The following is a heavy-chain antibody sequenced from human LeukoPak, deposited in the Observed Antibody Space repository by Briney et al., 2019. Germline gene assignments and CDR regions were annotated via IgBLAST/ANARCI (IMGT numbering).Heavy chain of an antibody. CDR3: ARAVSIAAAGDYFDY. D-gene: IGHD6-13*01. Sequence: KTGGSLRLSCAASGFTFSASDMNWVRQTPGKGLEWVSSISSSSSYIYYADSVKGRFSISRDNAKKSLYLQMNSLRADDTAVYYCARAVSIAAAGDYFDYWGQGTLVTVSA. V-gene: IGHV3-21*01. J-gene: IGHJ4*02. CDR1: GFTFSASD. CDR2: ISSSSSYI.